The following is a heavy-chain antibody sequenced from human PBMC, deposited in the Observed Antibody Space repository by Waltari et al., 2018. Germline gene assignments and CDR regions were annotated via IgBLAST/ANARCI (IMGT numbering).Heavy chain of an antibody. V-gene: IGHV5-51*01. Sequence: EVQLVQSGAEVKKPGESLTISCQDSGYSFTTHWIGWVRQMPGKGLEGMGIIYPGDSDTRYSPSFQGQVTISADRSISTAYLQWSSLKASDTAIYYCARRRNYPGAAMDVWGQGTTVTVSS. J-gene: IGHJ6*02. CDR1: GYSFTTHW. CDR2: IYPGDSDT. D-gene: IGHD4-4*01. CDR3: ARRRNYPGAAMDV.